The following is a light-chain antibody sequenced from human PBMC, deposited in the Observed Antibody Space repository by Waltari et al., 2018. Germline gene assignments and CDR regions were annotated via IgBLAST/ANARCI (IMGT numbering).Light chain of an antibody. CDR2: GAS. J-gene: IGKJ2*01. CDR3: QQYGSSIMYT. V-gene: IGKV3-20*01. Sequence: RASQMLTKHYLAWYQQKPGQAPRLLIYGASSRAAGIPDRFSGSGSGTDFTLTISRLEPEDFAVYYCQQYGSSIMYTFGQGTKLEIK. CDR1: QMLTKHY.